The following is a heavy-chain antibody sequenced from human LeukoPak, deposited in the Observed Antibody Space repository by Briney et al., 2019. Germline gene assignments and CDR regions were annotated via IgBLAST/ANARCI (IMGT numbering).Heavy chain of an antibody. V-gene: IGHV3-11*01. Sequence: GGSLRLSCAASGFPLTDYYMSWIRQAPGKGLEWVSYITSSGDPIYYADSVKGRFTISRDNAKNSLYLQMNSLRAEDTAVYYCARGHYGLPYWGQGTRVTVSS. D-gene: IGHD3-10*01. CDR3: ARGHYGLPY. J-gene: IGHJ4*02. CDR1: GFPLTDYY. CDR2: ITSSGDPI.